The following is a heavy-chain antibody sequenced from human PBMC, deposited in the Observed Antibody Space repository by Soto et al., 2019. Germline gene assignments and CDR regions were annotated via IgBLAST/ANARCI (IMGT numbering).Heavy chain of an antibody. V-gene: IGHV3-23*01. J-gene: IGHJ4*02. D-gene: IGHD3-10*01. Sequence: GGSLRLSCAASGFTFSSYAMNWVRQAPGKGLEWVSGISGSGSSTYYADSVKGRFTISRDNSKNTLYLQMNSLRAEDTAVYYCAKAPSYFASGSLFDYWGQGTQVTVSS. CDR3: AKAPSYFASGSLFDY. CDR2: ISGSGSST. CDR1: GFTFSSYA.